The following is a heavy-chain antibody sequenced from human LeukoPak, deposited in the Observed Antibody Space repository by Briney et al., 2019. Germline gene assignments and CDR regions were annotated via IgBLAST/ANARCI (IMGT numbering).Heavy chain of an antibody. CDR3: AKVSRDSGSSFDY. CDR1: GFTFSSYE. Sequence: HSGGSLRLSCAASGFTFSSYEMNWVRQAPGKGLEWVSYISSSGSTIYYADSVKGRFTISRDNSKNTLYLQMNSLRAEDTAVYYCAKVSRDSGSSFDYWGQGTLVTVSS. D-gene: IGHD1-26*01. CDR2: ISSSGSTI. V-gene: IGHV3-48*03. J-gene: IGHJ4*02.